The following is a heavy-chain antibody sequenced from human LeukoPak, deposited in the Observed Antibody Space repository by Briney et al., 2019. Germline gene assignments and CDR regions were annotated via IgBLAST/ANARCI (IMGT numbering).Heavy chain of an antibody. CDR1: GFTFSSYS. D-gene: IGHD3-10*01. J-gene: IGHJ4*02. CDR3: AKVRLNDGSGSYF. Sequence: GGSLRLSCAASGFTFSSYSMNWVRQAPGKGLEWVSSISSSSSYIYYADSVKGRFTISRDNSKNTLYLQMNSLRAEDTAVYYCAKVRLNDGSGSYFWGQGTLVTVSS. V-gene: IGHV3-21*04. CDR2: ISSSSSYI.